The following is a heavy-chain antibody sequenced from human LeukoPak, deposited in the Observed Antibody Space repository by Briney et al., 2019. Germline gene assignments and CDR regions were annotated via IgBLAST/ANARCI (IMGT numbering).Heavy chain of an antibody. CDR2: IYHSGST. CDR1: GYSISSGYY. Sequence: SETLSLTCAVSGYSISSGYYWGWIRQPPGKGLEWIGSIYHSGSTYYNPSLKSRVTISVGTSKNQFSLKLSSVTAADTAVYYCATAYYDFWSGYSAFDIWGQGTMVTVSS. J-gene: IGHJ3*02. CDR3: ATAYYDFWSGYSAFDI. D-gene: IGHD3-3*01. V-gene: IGHV4-38-2*01.